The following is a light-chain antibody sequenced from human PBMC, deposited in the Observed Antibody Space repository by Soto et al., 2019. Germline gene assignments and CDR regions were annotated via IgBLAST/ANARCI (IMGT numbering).Light chain of an antibody. CDR1: QSVSSY. CDR3: QQRSNWPRT. CDR2: DAS. J-gene: IGKJ2*02. V-gene: IGKV3-11*01. Sequence: EIVLSQTPATLSLSPGERGTLSCRASQSVSSYLAWYQQKPGQAPRLLIYDASNRATGIPARFSGSGSGTDFTLTISSLEPEDFAVYYCQQRSNWPRTFGQGTNLEIK.